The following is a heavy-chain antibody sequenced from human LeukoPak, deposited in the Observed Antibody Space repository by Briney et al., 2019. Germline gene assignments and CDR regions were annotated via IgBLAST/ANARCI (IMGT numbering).Heavy chain of an antibody. J-gene: IGHJ4*02. CDR3: ARGQVVGATDYFDY. D-gene: IGHD1-26*01. CDR1: GFTFTSYS. CDR2: IYSGGGT. Sequence: GGSLRLSCAASGFTFTSYSMNWVRQAPGKGLEWVSVIYSGGGTHYTDSVKGRFTISRDNSKNTLFLQMNNLRAEDTALYYCARGQVVGATDYFDYWGQGTPVTVAS. V-gene: IGHV3-53*01.